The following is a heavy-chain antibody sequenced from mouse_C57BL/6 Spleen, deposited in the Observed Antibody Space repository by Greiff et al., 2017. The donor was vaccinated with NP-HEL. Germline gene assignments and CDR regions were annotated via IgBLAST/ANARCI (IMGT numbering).Heavy chain of an antibody. CDR1: GYSITSGYY. D-gene: IGHD1-1*01. J-gene: IGHJ2*01. CDR2: ISYDGSN. Sequence: EVQLQQSGPGLVKPSQSLSLTCSVTGYSITSGYYWNWIRQFPGNKLEWMGYISYDGSNNYNPSLKNRISITRDTSKNQFFLKLNSVTTEDTATYYCARKVITTVVLDYWGQGTTLTVSS. CDR3: ARKVITTVVLDY. V-gene: IGHV3-6*01.